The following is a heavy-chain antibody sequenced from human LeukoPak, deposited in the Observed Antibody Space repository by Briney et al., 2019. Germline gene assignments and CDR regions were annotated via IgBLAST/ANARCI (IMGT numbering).Heavy chain of an antibody. J-gene: IGHJ4*02. V-gene: IGHV1-69*04. CDR2: IIPILGIA. Sequence: ASVKVSCKASGGTFSSYAISWMRQAPGQGLEWMGRIIPILGIANYAQKFQGRVTITADKSTSTAYMELSSLRSEDTAVYYCAREYCSGGSCYQRGNVDYWGQGTLVTVSS. CDR1: GGTFSSYA. D-gene: IGHD2-15*01. CDR3: AREYCSGGSCYQRGNVDY.